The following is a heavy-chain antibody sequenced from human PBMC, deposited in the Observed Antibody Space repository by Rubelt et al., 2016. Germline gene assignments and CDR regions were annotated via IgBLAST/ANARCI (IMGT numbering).Heavy chain of an antibody. CDR1: GGSISSYY. CDR2: IYYTGTT. V-gene: IGHV4-59*12. J-gene: IGHJ4*02. CDR3: ARREVSSGWYDY. Sequence: QLQLQESGPGLLKPSETLSLTCTVSGGSISSYYWSWIRQPPGKGLEWIAYIYYTGTTNYNHSLKSRVTISVTKAKNQFSPKVTSVTAADTAMYYCARREVSSGWYDYWGQGTLVTVSS. D-gene: IGHD6-19*01.